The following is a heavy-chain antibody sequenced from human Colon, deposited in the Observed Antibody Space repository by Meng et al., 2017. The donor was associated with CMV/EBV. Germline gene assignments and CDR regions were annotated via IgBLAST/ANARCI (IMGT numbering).Heavy chain of an antibody. CDR2: INPTGDST. J-gene: IGHJ4*01. Sequence: QVQLVQSGDEGRKPGASVRVSCKASGYTFSKSYIYWVRQAPGQGPEWMGIINPTGDSTTLAQKFQGRVTVTRDTSTNTVYMELSSLRSDDTAVYYCASQAATHTYFDFWGHGTLVTVSS. CDR3: ASQAATHTYFDF. D-gene: IGHD6-13*01. CDR1: GYTFSKSY. V-gene: IGHV1-46*01.